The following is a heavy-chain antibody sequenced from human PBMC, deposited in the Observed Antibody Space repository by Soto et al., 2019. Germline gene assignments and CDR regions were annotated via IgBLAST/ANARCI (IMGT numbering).Heavy chain of an antibody. D-gene: IGHD2-15*01. J-gene: IGHJ3*02. CDR3: ARDQEDCSGGSCHQVAFDI. CDR2: ISSNGGST. V-gene: IGHV3-64*01. CDR1: GFTFSSYA. Sequence: GGSLRLSCAASGFTFSSYAMHWVRQAPGKGLEYVSAISSNGGSTYYANSVKGRFTISRDNSKNTLYLQMGSLRAEDMAVYYCARDQEDCSGGSCHQVAFDIWGQGTMVTVSS.